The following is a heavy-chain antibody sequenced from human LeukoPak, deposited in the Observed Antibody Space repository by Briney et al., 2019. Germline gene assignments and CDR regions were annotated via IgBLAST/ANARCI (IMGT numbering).Heavy chain of an antibody. CDR1: GFTFSSYA. CDR3: AKDYCRGGNCPLPFFDS. Sequence: GGSLRLSCAASGFTFSSYAMHWVRQAPGKGLEWVAVISYDGSNKYYADSVKGRFTISRDSSKNTLYLQMNNLRAEDTATYYCAKDYCRGGNCPLPFFDSWGQGTLVTVSS. J-gene: IGHJ4*02. D-gene: IGHD2-15*01. CDR2: ISYDGSNK. V-gene: IGHV3-30-3*02.